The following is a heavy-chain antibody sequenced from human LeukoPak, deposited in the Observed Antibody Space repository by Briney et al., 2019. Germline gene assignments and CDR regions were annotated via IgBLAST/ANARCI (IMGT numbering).Heavy chain of an antibody. J-gene: IGHJ4*02. CDR2: IKSKTDGGTT. CDR3: VRELSGILGFDY. CDR1: GFTFSNAW. D-gene: IGHD6-13*01. Sequence: RPGGSLRLSCAASGFTFSNAWMSWVRQAPGKGLEWVGRIKSKTDGGTTDYAAPVKGRFTISRDDSKNTLYLEMNSLRAEDTAVYYCVRELSGILGFDYWGRGTLVTVSS. V-gene: IGHV3-15*01.